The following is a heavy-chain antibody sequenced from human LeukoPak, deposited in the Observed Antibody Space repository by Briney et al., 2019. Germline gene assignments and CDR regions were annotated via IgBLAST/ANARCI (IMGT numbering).Heavy chain of an antibody. V-gene: IGHV6-1*01. CDR1: GDTVSSNSAA. CDR2: TYYRSKWYY. Sequence: SQTLSLTCAISGDTVSSNSAAWIWIRQSPSRDLEWLGRTYYRSKWYYDYAVSVKSRITISPDTSKNQFSLQLNSVTADDTAVYYCARGFALDFWGQGTMVTVSS. CDR3: ARGFALDF. J-gene: IGHJ3*01.